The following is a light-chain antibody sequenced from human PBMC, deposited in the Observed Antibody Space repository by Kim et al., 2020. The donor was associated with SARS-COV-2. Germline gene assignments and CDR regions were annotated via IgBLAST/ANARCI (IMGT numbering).Light chain of an antibody. CDR2: AAS. Sequence: ASVGDRVTITERANQGISHDLAWNQQKPGKVPKLLIFAASALHSGVLSRFSCSGSGTDFTLTISSLQPEDVATYYCQKYNGAPWTFGQGTKVHIK. CDR3: QKYNGAPWT. V-gene: IGKV1-27*01. CDR1: QGISHD. J-gene: IGKJ1*01.